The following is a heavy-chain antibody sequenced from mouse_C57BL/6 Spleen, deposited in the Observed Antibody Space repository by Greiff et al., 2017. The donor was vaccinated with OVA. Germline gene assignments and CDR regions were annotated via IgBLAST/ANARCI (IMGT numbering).Heavy chain of an antibody. V-gene: IGHV1-82*01. CDR3: VYDYGVYAY. CDR1: GYAFSSSW. D-gene: IGHD2-4*01. CDR2: IYPGDGDT. J-gene: IGHJ3*01. Sequence: QVQLQQSGPELVKPGASVKISCKASGYAFSSSWMNWVKQRPGKGLEWIGRIYPGDGDTNYNGKFKGKATLTADKSSSTAYMQLSSLTSEDSAVYFCVYDYGVYAYWGQGTMVTVAT.